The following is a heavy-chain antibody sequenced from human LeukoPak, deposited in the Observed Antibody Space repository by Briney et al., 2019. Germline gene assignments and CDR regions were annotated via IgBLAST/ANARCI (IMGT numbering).Heavy chain of an antibody. CDR3: AGDVMSTALDAFDV. J-gene: IGHJ3*01. CDR2: IYYSGSP. CDR1: GGSINSYY. Sequence: SETLSLTCTVSGGSINSYYWNWIRQPPGKGLELIGYIYYSGSPAYNPSLKSRVTISVDTSKNQFSLQLSSVTAADTAVYYCAGDVMSTALDAFDVWGQGTMVTVSS. D-gene: IGHD1-1*01. V-gene: IGHV4-59*01.